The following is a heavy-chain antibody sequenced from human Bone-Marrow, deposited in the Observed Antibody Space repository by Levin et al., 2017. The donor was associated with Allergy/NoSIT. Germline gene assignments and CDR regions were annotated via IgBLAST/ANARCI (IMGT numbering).Heavy chain of an antibody. CDR2: IYYSGST. D-gene: IGHD3-10*01. J-gene: IGHJ2*01. CDR3: ASTNYGSGIGYFDR. CDR1: GGSISSSSYY. V-gene: IGHV4-39*07. Sequence: PSETLSLTCTVSGGSISSSSYYWGWIRQPPGKGLEWIGSIYYSGSTYYNPSLKSRVTISVDTSKNQFSLKLSSVTAADTAVYYCASTNYGSGIGYFDRWGRGTLVTVSS.